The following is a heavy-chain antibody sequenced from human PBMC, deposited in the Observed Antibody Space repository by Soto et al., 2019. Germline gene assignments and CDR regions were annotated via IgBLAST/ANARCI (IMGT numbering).Heavy chain of an antibody. V-gene: IGHV4-34*01. D-gene: IGHD4-17*01. J-gene: IGHJ4*01. CDR1: GGSFIGYY. CDR2: INHSGDT. Sequence: SETLSLTCTVHGGSFIGYYWSWIRQPPGRGLEWIGEINHSGDTNYNPSLKSRISISIDTSKNQFSLTVTSVTAADTALYYCATVNTVTSYFFESWGQGTLVTVSS. CDR3: ATVNTVTSYFFES.